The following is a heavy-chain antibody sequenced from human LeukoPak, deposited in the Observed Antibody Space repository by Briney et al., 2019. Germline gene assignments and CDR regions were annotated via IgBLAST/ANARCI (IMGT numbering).Heavy chain of an antibody. Sequence: GGSLRLSCAASGFTFSSYSMNWVRQAPRKGLEWVSSISSSSSYIYYADSVKGRFTISRDNAKNSLYLQMNSLRAEDTAVYYCASDGCSGGSCKDGYWGQGTLVTVSS. J-gene: IGHJ4*02. D-gene: IGHD2-15*01. CDR3: ASDGCSGGSCKDGY. V-gene: IGHV3-21*01. CDR2: ISSSSSYI. CDR1: GFTFSSYS.